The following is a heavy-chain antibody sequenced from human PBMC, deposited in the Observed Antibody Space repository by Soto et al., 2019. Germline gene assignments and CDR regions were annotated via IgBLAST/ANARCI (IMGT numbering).Heavy chain of an antibody. CDR3: ARGPPLSGWNV. J-gene: IGHJ6*04. CDR1: GGSISSYY. CDR2: IYYSGST. D-gene: IGHD2-15*01. Sequence: PSETLSLTCTVSGGSISSYYLSWIRQPPGKGLEWIGYIYYSGSTNYNPSLKSRVTISVDTSKNQFSLKLSSVTAADTAVYYCARGPPLSGWNVWGKGTTVTVSS. V-gene: IGHV4-59*01.